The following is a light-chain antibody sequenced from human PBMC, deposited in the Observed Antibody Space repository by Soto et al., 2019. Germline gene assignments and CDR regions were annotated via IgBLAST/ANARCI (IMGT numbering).Light chain of an antibody. CDR2: SNN. V-gene: IGLV1-44*01. CDR1: SSNIGSNS. J-gene: IGLJ3*02. CDR3: AAWDDSLNGVV. Sequence: QSVLTQPPSASGTPGQRVTISCSVTSSNIGSNSVNWYQKFPATAPKLLIYSNNQRPSGVPDRFSGSKSGTSASLAISGLHSEDEADYYCAAWDDSLNGVVFGGGTKLTVL.